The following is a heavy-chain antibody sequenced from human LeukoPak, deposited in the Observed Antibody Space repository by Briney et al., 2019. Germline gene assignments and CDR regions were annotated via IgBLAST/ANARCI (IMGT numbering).Heavy chain of an antibody. J-gene: IGHJ4*02. CDR2: IHPSGRL. CDR1: GAPFSSGDMY. V-gene: IGHV4-31*03. Sequence: SETLSLTCTVSGAPFSSGDMYWICKPQGKGLDLEWFVSIHPSGRLYNTPSLESRVTISIDTSKNQFSLNLNSVTAADTAVDFCSRGLDSRILGYWGQGTLVTVSS. D-gene: IGHD3-22*01. CDR3: SRGLDSRILGY.